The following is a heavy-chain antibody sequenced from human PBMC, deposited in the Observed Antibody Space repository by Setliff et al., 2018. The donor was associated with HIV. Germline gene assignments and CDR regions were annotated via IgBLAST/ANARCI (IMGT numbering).Heavy chain of an antibody. Sequence: SETLSLTCTVSGGSISSHYWSWIRQPPGKGLEWIGSIYYSGSTNYNPSLKSRVNISVDTSKNQFSLKLSSVTAADTAVYYCARGGYSGYVLYWGQGTLVTVSS. J-gene: IGHJ4*02. CDR1: GGSISSHY. V-gene: IGHV4-59*11. D-gene: IGHD5-12*01. CDR2: IYYSGST. CDR3: ARGGYSGYVLY.